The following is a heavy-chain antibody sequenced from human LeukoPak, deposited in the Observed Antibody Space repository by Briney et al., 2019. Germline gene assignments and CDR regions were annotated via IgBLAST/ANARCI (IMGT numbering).Heavy chain of an antibody. CDR2: INSDGSST. V-gene: IGHV3-74*01. Sequence: GRSLRLSCAASGFTFSSYWMHWVRQAPEKGLVWVSRINSDGSSTSYADSVKGRFTISRDNAKNTLYLQMNSLRAEDTAVYYCASLTVTTTSTPFFDYWGQGTLVTVSS. D-gene: IGHD4-11*01. J-gene: IGHJ4*02. CDR3: ASLTVTTTSTPFFDY. CDR1: GFTFSSYW.